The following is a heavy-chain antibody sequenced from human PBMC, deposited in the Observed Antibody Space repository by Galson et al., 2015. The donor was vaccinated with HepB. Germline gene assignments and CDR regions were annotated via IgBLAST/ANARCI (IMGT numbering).Heavy chain of an antibody. D-gene: IGHD6-13*01. V-gene: IGHV3-21*01. CDR3: ARVSKAAAGTNWFDP. CDR1: GFTFSSYS. Sequence: LRLSCAASGFTFSSYSMNWVRQAPGKGLEWVSSISSSSSYIYYADSVKGRFTISRDNAKNSLYLQMNSLRAEDTAVYYCARVSKAAAGTNWFDPWGQGTLVTVSS. J-gene: IGHJ5*02. CDR2: ISSSSSYI.